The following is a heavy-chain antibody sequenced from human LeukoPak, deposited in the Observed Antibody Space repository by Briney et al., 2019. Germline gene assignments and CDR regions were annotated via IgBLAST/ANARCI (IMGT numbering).Heavy chain of an antibody. Sequence: PSETLSLTCTVSGGSISSYYWSWIRQPAGKGLEWIGRIYTSGSTNYNPSLKSRVTMSVDTSKNQFSLKLNSVTAADTAVYYCARGVILTVVTPKAFDIWGQGTMVTVSS. V-gene: IGHV4-4*07. CDR1: GGSISSYY. CDR2: IYTSGST. CDR3: ARGVILTVVTPKAFDI. J-gene: IGHJ3*02. D-gene: IGHD4-23*01.